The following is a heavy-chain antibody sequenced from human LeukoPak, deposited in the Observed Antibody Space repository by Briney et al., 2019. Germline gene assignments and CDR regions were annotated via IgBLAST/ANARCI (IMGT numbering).Heavy chain of an antibody. CDR2: IYARGGT. CDR3: ARHGKGVTYFYAFDI. Sequence: SETLSLTCTVSGGSIDDYWWSWIRQPPGKGLEWIAYIYARGGTNSNPSLESRVTISADTSKNQFSLALSSVTAADTAVYYCARHGKGVTYFYAFDIWGQGTMVTVSP. V-gene: IGHV4-4*09. CDR1: GGSIDDYW. J-gene: IGHJ3*02. D-gene: IGHD2/OR15-2a*01.